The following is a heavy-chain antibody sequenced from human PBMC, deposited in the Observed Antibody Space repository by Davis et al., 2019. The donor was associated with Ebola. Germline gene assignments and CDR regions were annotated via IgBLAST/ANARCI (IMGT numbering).Heavy chain of an antibody. CDR1: GFTFSSYE. CDR3: ARDRVTMVRGANQDYYYYYGMDV. J-gene: IGHJ6*02. CDR2: ISSSGSTI. Sequence: GESLKISCAASGFTFSSYEMNWVRQAPGKGLEWVSYISSSGSTIYYADSMKGRFTISRDNAKNSLYLQMNSLRAEDTAVYYCARDRVTMVRGANQDYYYYYGMDVWGQGTTVTVSS. D-gene: IGHD3-10*01. V-gene: IGHV3-48*03.